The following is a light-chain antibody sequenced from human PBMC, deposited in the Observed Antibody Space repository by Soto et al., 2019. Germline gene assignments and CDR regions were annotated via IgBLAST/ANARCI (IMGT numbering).Light chain of an antibody. CDR2: AAS. Sequence: DIQLTQSPSSLSASIGDRVTIICRASQSISGYLNWYQQKPGKAPKPLIYAASSLQSWVPSRFSGSESGTDFTLTITSLQPEDFATYYCQQGYSNPIPVGQGTRLESK. CDR1: QSISGY. CDR3: QQGYSNPIP. J-gene: IGKJ5*01. V-gene: IGKV1-39*01.